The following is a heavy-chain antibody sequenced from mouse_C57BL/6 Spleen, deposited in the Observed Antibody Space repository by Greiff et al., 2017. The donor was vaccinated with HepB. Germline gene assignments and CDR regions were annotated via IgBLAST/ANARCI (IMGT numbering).Heavy chain of an antibody. D-gene: IGHD2-5*01. CDR1: GYTFTSYW. J-gene: IGHJ2*01. V-gene: IGHV1-7*01. CDR2: INPSSGYT. Sequence: VQLQQSGAELAQPGASVKLSCKASGYTFTSYWMHWVKQRPGQGLEWIGYINPSSGYTKYNQKFKDKATLTADKSSSTAYMQLSSLTYEDSAVYYCARSYYSNYNYFDYWGQGTTLTVSS. CDR3: ARSYYSNYNYFDY.